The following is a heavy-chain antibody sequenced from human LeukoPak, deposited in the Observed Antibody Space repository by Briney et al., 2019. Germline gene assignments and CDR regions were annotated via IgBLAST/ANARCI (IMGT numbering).Heavy chain of an antibody. CDR2: INPNSGGA. CDR3: ARVGYISSRIQDGY. Sequence: ASVKVSCKASGYTFTGYYMHWVRRAPGQGLEWMGWINPNSGGANYAQKFQGRVTMTRDTPISTAYMELSSLRSDDTAVYYCARVGYISSRIQDGYWGQGTLVTVSS. V-gene: IGHV1-2*02. J-gene: IGHJ4*02. CDR1: GYTFTGYY. D-gene: IGHD6-13*01.